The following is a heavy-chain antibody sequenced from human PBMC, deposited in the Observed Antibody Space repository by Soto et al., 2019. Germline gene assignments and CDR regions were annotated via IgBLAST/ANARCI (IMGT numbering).Heavy chain of an antibody. Sequence: GGSLRLSXAAPGFTFSSYSMNWVRQAPGKGLEWVSYISSSSSTIYYADSVKGRFTISRDNAKNSLYLQMNSLRDEDTAVYYCARFFYCSGGSCYSAFYYYDSSGRPEDAFDIWGQGTMVTVSS. CDR1: GFTFSSYS. J-gene: IGHJ3*02. CDR2: ISSSSSTI. CDR3: ARFFYCSGGSCYSAFYYYDSSGRPEDAFDI. D-gene: IGHD2-15*01. V-gene: IGHV3-48*02.